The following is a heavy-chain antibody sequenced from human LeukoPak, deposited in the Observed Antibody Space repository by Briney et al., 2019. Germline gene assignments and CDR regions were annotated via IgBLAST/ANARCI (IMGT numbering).Heavy chain of an antibody. D-gene: IGHD4-23*01. CDR1: GFTFSDYG. J-gene: IGHJ6*03. CDR2: ISYGGNTK. V-gene: IGHV3-30*18. CDR3: AKDGNAHAYYFYHTDV. Sequence: GGSLRLSCEASGFTFSDYGMHWVRQAPGKGLEWVAVISYGGNTKYYGDSVKGRFTISRDNSKNTLDLQMNSLRAEDTAIYYCAKDGNAHAYYFYHTDVWGKGTTVTVSS.